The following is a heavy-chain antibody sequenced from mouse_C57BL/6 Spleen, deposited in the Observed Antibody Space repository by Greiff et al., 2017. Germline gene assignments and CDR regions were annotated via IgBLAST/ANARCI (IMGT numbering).Heavy chain of an antibody. CDR3: ARAPQLRLDAMDY. Sequence: QVQLKQPGAELVKPGASVKLSCKASGYTFTSYWMHWVKQRPGQGLEWIGMIHPNSGSTNYNEKFKSKATLTVDKSSSTAYMQLSSLTSEDSAVYYCARAPQLRLDAMDYWGQGTSVTVSS. J-gene: IGHJ4*01. V-gene: IGHV1-64*01. D-gene: IGHD3-2*02. CDR2: IHPNSGST. CDR1: GYTFTSYW.